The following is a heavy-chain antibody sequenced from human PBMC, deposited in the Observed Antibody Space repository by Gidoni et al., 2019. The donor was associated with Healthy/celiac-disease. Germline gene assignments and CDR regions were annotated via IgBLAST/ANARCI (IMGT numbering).Heavy chain of an antibody. Sequence: QVQLQESGPGLVKPSETLSLTCTVSGGSISSYYWSWIRQPPGKGLEWIGYIYYSGSTNYNPSLKSRVTISVDTSKNQFSLKLSSVTAADTAVYYCARGGSSLEIFDYWGQGTLVTVSS. V-gene: IGHV4-59*01. CDR1: GGSISSYY. CDR3: ARGGSSLEIFDY. J-gene: IGHJ4*02. D-gene: IGHD3-16*01. CDR2: IYYSGST.